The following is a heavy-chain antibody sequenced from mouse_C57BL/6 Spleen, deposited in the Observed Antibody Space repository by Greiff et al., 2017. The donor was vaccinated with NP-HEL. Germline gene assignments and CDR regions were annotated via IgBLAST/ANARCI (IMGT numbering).Heavy chain of an antibody. D-gene: IGHD6-5*01. CDR3: ASPIFMDY. CDR1: GYTFTDYY. V-gene: IGHV1-26*01. J-gene: IGHJ4*01. Sequence: EVQLQQSGPELVKPGASVKISCKASGYTFTDYYMNWVKQSHGKSLEWIGDINPNNGGTSYNQKFKGKATLTVDKSSSTAYMELRSLTSEDSAVYYCASPIFMDYWGQGTSVTVSS. CDR2: INPNNGGT.